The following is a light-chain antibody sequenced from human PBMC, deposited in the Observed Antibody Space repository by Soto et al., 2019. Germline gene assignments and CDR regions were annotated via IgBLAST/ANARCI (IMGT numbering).Light chain of an antibody. CDR2: YDS. CDR3: QVWDSISDHYV. J-gene: IGLJ1*01. V-gene: IGLV3-21*04. Sequence: SYELTQPPSVSVAPGKTARITCGGNNIGGKSVHWYQQRPGQAPVLVIYYDSDRPSGIPERFSGSSSGNTATLTISRVEAGDEADYYCQVWDSISDHYVFGTGTQLTVL. CDR1: NIGGKS.